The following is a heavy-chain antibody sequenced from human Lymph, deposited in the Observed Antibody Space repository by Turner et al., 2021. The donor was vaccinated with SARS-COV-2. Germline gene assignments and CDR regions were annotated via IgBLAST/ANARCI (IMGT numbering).Heavy chain of an antibody. D-gene: IGHD6-13*01. Sequence: EVQLVESGGGLVKPGGSLRLSCAASGFTFSNAWTTWVRQAPGRGLEWVGRIKTKTDGGTTDYAAPVKGRFTISRNDSKNTLYLQMNSLKTENTAVYYCTTHSAPDYWGQGTLVTVSS. J-gene: IGHJ4*02. CDR3: TTHSAPDY. CDR1: GFTFSNAW. V-gene: IGHV3-15*01. CDR2: IKTKTDGGTT.